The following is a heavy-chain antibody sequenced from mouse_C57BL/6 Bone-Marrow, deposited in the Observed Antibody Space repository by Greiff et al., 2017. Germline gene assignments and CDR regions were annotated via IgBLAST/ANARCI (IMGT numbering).Heavy chain of an antibody. V-gene: IGHV3-6*01. Sequence: EVKLVESGPGLVKPSQSLSLTCSVTGYSITSGYYWNWIRQFPGNKLEWMGYISYDGSNNYNPSLKNRISITRDTSKNQFFLKLNSVTTEDTATYYGARDPLYYYGSHWYFDVWGTGTTVTVSS. CDR3: ARDPLYYYGSHWYFDV. D-gene: IGHD1-1*01. CDR1: GYSITSGYY. J-gene: IGHJ1*03. CDR2: ISYDGSN.